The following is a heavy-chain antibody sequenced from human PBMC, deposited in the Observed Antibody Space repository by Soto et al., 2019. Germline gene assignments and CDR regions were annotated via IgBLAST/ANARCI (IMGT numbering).Heavy chain of an antibody. CDR3: TLYDALFFDF. V-gene: IGHV3-21*01. CDR2: ITNSDYT. D-gene: IGHD2-8*01. Sequence: LRLSCAASGFTFNIFNMNWVRQAPGKGLEWVSSITNSDYTSYADSVKGRFTISRDNAKKSLYLQMNSLRAEDTAVYYCTLYDALFFDFWGQGALVTVSS. CDR1: GFTFNIFN. J-gene: IGHJ4*02.